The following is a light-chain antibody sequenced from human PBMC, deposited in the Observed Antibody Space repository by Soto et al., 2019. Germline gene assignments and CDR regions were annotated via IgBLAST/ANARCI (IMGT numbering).Light chain of an antibody. J-gene: IGLJ1*01. CDR2: EVT. Sequence: QSALTQPASVSGSPGQSITISCTGTSSDVGVYKFVSWYQQHPGKAPKLIIYEVTKRPSGVPDRFSGSKSGNTASLTVSGLQAEDEADYYCSSYAGSNNFVFGTGTKLTVL. CDR1: SSDVGVYKF. CDR3: SSYAGSNNFV. V-gene: IGLV2-8*01.